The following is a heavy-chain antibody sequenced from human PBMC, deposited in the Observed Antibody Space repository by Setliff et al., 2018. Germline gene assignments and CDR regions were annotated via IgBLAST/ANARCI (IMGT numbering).Heavy chain of an antibody. J-gene: IGHJ5*02. CDR2: IYYSGST. Sequence: SETLSLTCSVSGDSIGRGGYYWSWIRQQPGKGLEWIASIYYSGSTYYNPSLKSRLRVSMDSSKNQFYLDLSSVTAADTAVYYCARDRRGGYGAINWFGPWGQGTLVTVSS. D-gene: IGHD3-16*01. V-gene: IGHV4-31*03. CDR3: ARDRRGGYGAINWFGP. CDR1: GDSIGRGGYY.